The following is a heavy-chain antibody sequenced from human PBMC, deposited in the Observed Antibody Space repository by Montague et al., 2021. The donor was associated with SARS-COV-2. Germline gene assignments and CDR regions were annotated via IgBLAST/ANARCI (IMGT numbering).Heavy chain of an antibody. D-gene: IGHD2-21*02. Sequence: SRSLSFSASGFTFSSYGMHWVRQAPGKGLEWVAVIWYDGSNKYYADSVKGRFTISRDNSKNTLYLQMNSLRAEDTAVYYCARDRLAYCGGDCRGGFDYWGQGTLVTVSS. CDR3: ARDRLAYCGGDCRGGFDY. J-gene: IGHJ4*02. CDR2: IWYDGSNK. V-gene: IGHV3-33*01. CDR1: GFTFSSYG.